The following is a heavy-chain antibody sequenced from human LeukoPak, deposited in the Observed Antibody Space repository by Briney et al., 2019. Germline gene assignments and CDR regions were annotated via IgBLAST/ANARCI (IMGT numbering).Heavy chain of an antibody. CDR1: GYTFISYG. J-gene: IGHJ5*02. CDR3: ARAQDIVVVVAENWFDP. V-gene: IGHV1-18*01. D-gene: IGHD2-15*01. CDR2: ISAYNGNT. Sequence: ASVKVSCKASGYTFISYGISWVRQAPGQGLEWMGWISAYNGNTNYAQKLQGRVTMTTDTSTSTAYMELRSLRSDDTAVYYCARAQDIVVVVAENWFDPWGQGTPVTVSS.